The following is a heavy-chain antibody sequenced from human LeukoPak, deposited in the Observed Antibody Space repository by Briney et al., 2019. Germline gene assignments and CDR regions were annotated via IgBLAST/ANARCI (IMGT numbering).Heavy chain of an antibody. CDR1: GFTVNNYD. Sequence: GGSLRLSCAASGFTVNNYDMHWMRQAPGKGLEWVSYFSRSGETTLYADSVNGRFTISRDSAKNSLHLQMNSLRAEDTAVYYCATASERLLLFDYWGQGTLVTVSS. CDR3: ATASERLLLFDY. V-gene: IGHV3-48*01. D-gene: IGHD2-21*02. J-gene: IGHJ4*02. CDR2: FSRSGETT.